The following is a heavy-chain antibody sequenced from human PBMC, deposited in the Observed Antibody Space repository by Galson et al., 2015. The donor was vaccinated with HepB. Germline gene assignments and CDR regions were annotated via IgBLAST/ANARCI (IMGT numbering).Heavy chain of an antibody. CDR2: ISGGSGDI. CDR1: GFTFDGHA. J-gene: IGHJ6*03. D-gene: IGHD3-3*01. V-gene: IGHV3-23*01. Sequence: SLRLSCAASGFTFDGHAMSWVRQAPGKGLEWVSAISGGSGDIYYANSVKGRFTISRDNTRNTLFLQMNTLRAEDTAVYYCARSGRWSGSYHYYYMDVWGKGTTVTVSS. CDR3: ARSGRWSGSYHYYYMDV.